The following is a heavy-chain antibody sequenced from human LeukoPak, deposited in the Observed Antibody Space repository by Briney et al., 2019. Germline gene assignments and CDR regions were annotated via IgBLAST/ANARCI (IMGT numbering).Heavy chain of an antibody. Sequence: GGSLRPSCEPSGSTFSSYGMHWVRQAPGKGPEWVAVISYDGSNKYYADSVKGRLTISRDNSKNTLYLQMNSLRAEDTAVYYCAKGIAAAGGFDYWRQGTLVTVSS. D-gene: IGHD6-13*01. CDR3: AKGIAAAGGFDY. CDR2: ISYDGSNK. CDR1: GSTFSSYG. J-gene: IGHJ4*02. V-gene: IGHV3-30*18.